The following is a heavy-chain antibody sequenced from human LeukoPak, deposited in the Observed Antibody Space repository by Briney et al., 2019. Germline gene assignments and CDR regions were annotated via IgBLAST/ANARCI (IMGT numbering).Heavy chain of an antibody. CDR1: GGSISSFY. Sequence: SETLSLTCTVSGGSISSFYWSSIRQPAGQGLEWIGRIYTSGSTSYNPSLKSRVPMSVDTSKNQFSLKLSSVTAADKAVYYCARSCRILDIVAAIRARLGGNGFDIWGQGTMVTVSS. CDR3: ARSCRILDIVAAIRARLGGNGFDI. J-gene: IGHJ3*02. D-gene: IGHD5-12*01. CDR2: IYTSGST. V-gene: IGHV4-4*07.